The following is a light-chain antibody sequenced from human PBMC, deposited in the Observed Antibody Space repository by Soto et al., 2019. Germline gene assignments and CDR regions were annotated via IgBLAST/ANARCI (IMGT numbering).Light chain of an antibody. J-gene: IGKJ1*01. Sequence: EIVMTQSPATLSMSPGERATLSCRASQNIKDYLAWFQQKPAQAPRLLIYGASTRATAIPARFSGSGSGTEFTLSISSLQSEDFAVYYCQQYNTWPRTFGQGTKVETK. CDR1: QNIKDY. CDR3: QQYNTWPRT. CDR2: GAS. V-gene: IGKV3-15*01.